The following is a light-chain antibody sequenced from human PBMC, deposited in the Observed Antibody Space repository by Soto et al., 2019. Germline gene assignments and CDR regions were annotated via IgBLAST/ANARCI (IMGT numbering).Light chain of an antibody. Sequence: DIHMTQSPSSLSASVLDRFPITCQASQNINNYLNWYQQKPGRAPKLLIYDASNLEAGVPSRFRGSGSGTDFTFTISRLQPEDIATYYCQQYENLPTFGQGTRLEIK. CDR1: QNINNY. CDR3: QQYENLPT. V-gene: IGKV1-33*01. J-gene: IGKJ5*01. CDR2: DAS.